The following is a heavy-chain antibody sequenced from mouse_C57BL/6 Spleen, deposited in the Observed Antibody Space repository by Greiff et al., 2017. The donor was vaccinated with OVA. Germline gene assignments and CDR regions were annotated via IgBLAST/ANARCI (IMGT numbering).Heavy chain of an antibody. J-gene: IGHJ3*01. Sequence: VKLMESGPGLVKPSQSLFLTCSITGFPITSGYYWIWIRQSPGKPLEWMGYITHSGETFYNPSLQSPISITRETSKNQFFLQLNSVTTEDTAMYYWAGDRTVRSGPFAYWGQGTLVTVSA. CDR1: GFPITSGYY. CDR3: AGDRTVRSGPFAY. V-gene: IGHV12-3*01. CDR2: ITHSGET. D-gene: IGHD3-2*02.